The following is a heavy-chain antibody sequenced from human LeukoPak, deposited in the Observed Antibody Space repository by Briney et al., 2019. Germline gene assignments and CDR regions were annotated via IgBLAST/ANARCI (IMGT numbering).Heavy chain of an antibody. V-gene: IGHV3-9*01. CDR2: ISWNSGSI. D-gene: IGHD5-24*01. CDR3: AKDIDGGFNWFDP. CDR1: GFTFDDYA. J-gene: IGHJ5*02. Sequence: PGGSLRLSCAASGFTFDDYAMHWVRQAPGKGLEWVSGISWNSGSIGYADSVKGRFTISGDNAKNSLYLQMNSLRAEDTALYYCAKDIDGGFNWFDPWGQGTLVTVSS.